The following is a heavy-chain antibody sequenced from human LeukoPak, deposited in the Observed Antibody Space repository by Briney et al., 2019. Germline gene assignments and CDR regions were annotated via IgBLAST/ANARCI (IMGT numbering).Heavy chain of an antibody. D-gene: IGHD6-19*01. V-gene: IGHV3-30*04. J-gene: IGHJ4*02. CDR3: AGSSGPY. Sequence: PGRSLRLSCAASGFTFSSYAMHWVRQAPGKGLEWVAVISYDGSNKYYADSVKGRFTISRDNSKNTLYLQMNSLRAEDTAVYYCAGSSGPYWGQGTLVTVSS. CDR2: ISYDGSNK. CDR1: GFTFSSYA.